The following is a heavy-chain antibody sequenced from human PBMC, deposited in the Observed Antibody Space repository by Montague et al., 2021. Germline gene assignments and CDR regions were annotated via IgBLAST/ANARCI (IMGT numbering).Heavy chain of an antibody. D-gene: IGHD7-27*01. CDR1: GGSVNGYD. V-gene: IGHV4-59*02. Sequence: SETLSLTCSVSGGSVNGYDWSWIRQPPGKGLEWIGYMRSSGSPNYNPSFKSRLAISTDRSRNQFSLELSFVTAADTAIYFCGRDYWGSIDYWGHGILVTVS. CDR2: MRSSGSP. J-gene: IGHJ4*01. CDR3: GRDYWGSIDY.